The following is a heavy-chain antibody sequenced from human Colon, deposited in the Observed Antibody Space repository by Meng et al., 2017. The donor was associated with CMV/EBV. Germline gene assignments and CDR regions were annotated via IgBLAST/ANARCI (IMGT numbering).Heavy chain of an antibody. CDR3: ARLGDRCFDL. V-gene: IGHV1-2*02. CDR1: GYTFIGYY. D-gene: IGHD5-24*01. J-gene: IGHJ4*02. Sequence: ASVQVSCKTSGYTFIGYYVHWVRQAPGQGFEWMGWINPNSGATEYAQKFQGRITMTRDTSLRTAHMEMSSLRSDDTATYYCARLGDRCFDLWGQGTLVTVSS. CDR2: INPNSGAT.